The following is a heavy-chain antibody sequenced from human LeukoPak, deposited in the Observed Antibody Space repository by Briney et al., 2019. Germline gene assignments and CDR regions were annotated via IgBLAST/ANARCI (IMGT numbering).Heavy chain of an antibody. J-gene: IGHJ4*02. V-gene: IGHV4-59*01. CDR1: GGSISSYY. CDR2: IYYSGST. CDR3: ARALYSGNDY. Sequence: SETLSLTCTVSGGSISSYYWSWIRQPPGKGLEWIGYIYYSGSTNYNPSLKSRVTISVDTSKNRFSLKLSSVTAADTAVYYYARALYSGNDYWGQGTLVTVSS. D-gene: IGHD6-13*01.